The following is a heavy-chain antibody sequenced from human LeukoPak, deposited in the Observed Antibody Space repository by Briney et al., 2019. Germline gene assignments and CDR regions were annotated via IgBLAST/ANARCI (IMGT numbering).Heavy chain of an antibody. CDR3: AKGDGYSGSGSEKRGLDY. CDR2: ISYHGRNK. CDR1: RFIFSSYD. Sequence: GGSLRLSCAASRFIFSSYDMHWVRQAPGKGLGWVAAISYHGRNKYYADSVKGRFTISRDNSENTLYLQMNSLRPEDTAVYYCAKGDGYSGSGSEKRGLDYWGQGTLVAVAS. V-gene: IGHV3-30*18. D-gene: IGHD3-10*01. J-gene: IGHJ4*02.